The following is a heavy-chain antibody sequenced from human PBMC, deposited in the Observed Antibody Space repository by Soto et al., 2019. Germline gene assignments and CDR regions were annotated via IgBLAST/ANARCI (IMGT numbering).Heavy chain of an antibody. Sequence: PGGSLRLSCAASGFTFSSYEMNWVRQAPGKGLEWVSYISSSGSTIYYADSVKGRFTISRDNSKNSLYLQMNSLRAEDTAVYYCASLGQQLVPGMDVWGQGTTVTVSS. J-gene: IGHJ6*02. CDR1: GFTFSSYE. CDR3: ASLGQQLVPGMDV. V-gene: IGHV3-48*03. CDR2: ISSSGSTI. D-gene: IGHD6-13*01.